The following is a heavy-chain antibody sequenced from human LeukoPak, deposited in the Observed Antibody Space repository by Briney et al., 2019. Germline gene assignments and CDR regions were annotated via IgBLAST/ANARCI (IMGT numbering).Heavy chain of an antibody. Sequence: SVKVSCKASGDTFIPYTFSWVRQAPGQGLEWIGRIIPSLDVANYAQKFQGRVTLSVDRDTATAYMEVTSLRSEDTAIYYCARDHCTPGTCLGGHWGQGTLVTVSS. CDR3: ARDHCTPGTCLGGH. CDR2: IIPSLDVA. J-gene: IGHJ4*02. D-gene: IGHD2-15*01. CDR1: GDTFIPYT. V-gene: IGHV1-69*04.